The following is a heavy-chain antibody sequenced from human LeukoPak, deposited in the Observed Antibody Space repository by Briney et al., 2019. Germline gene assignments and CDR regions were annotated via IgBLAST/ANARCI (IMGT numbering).Heavy chain of an antibody. V-gene: IGHV3-30*03. J-gene: IGHJ3*02. Sequence: GGSLRLSCAASGFTFSSYWMSWVRQAPGKGLEWVAVISYAGTNKYYGDSVKGRFTISRDNSQNTLYLQMDTVRPEDTAVYYCARERQQLVLSDAFDIWGQGTMVTVSS. CDR3: ARERQQLVLSDAFDI. CDR2: ISYAGTNK. D-gene: IGHD6-13*01. CDR1: GFTFSSYW.